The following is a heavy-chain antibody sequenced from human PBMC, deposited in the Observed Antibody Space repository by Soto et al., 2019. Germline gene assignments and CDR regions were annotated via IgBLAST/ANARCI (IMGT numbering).Heavy chain of an antibody. Sequence: EVQLVESGGGLVQPGRSLRLSCAASGFTFDDYAMHWVRQAPGKGLEWVSGISWSSGSIGYADSVKGRFTISRDNAKNSLYMHMNSLRAEDTDLYYCAKDSRRYCSGGSCYRGYYYYGMDVWGQGTTVTVSS. CDR2: ISWSSGSI. D-gene: IGHD2-15*01. CDR3: AKDSRRYCSGGSCYRGYYYYGMDV. CDR1: GFTFDDYA. J-gene: IGHJ6*02. V-gene: IGHV3-9*01.